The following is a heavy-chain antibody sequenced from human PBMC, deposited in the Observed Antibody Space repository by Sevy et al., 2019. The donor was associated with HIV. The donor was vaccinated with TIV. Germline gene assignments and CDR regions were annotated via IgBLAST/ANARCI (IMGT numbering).Heavy chain of an antibody. CDR1: GFPFSNYYA. CDR2: ISYDRNDK. V-gene: IGHV3-30-3*01. D-gene: IGHD4-17*01. Sequence: GGSLRLSCAASGFPFSNYYAMYWFRHAPGKGLRWVALISYDRNDKYYADSVKGRFTISRDNFKIPLYLRMNSLTAEDSAVYYCARPRANYVDNYFFYAMDVWGQRTTVTVSS. J-gene: IGHJ6*02. CDR3: ARPRANYVDNYFFYAMDV.